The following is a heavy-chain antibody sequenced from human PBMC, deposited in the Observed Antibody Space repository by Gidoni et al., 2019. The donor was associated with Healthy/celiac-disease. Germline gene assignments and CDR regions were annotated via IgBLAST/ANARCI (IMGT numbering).Heavy chain of an antibody. J-gene: IGHJ6*02. Sequence: LEWVAVIWYDGSNKYYADSVKGRFTISRDNSKNTLYLQMNSLRAEDTAVYYCARDPSDIVVVVAAPYYYGMDVWGQGTTVTVSS. CDR3: ARDPSDIVVVVAAPYYYGMDV. V-gene: IGHV3-33*01. CDR2: IWYDGSNK. D-gene: IGHD2-15*01.